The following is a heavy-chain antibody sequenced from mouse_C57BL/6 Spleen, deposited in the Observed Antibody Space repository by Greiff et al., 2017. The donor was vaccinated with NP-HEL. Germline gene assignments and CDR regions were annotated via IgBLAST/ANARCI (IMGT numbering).Heavy chain of an antibody. CDR1: GFTFSSYG. J-gene: IGHJ2*01. CDR3: ARHPVTRYFDY. D-gene: IGHD2-1*01. Sequence: EVQLQQSGGDLVKPGGSLKLSCAASGFTFSSYGMSWVRQTPDKRLEWVATISSGGSYTYYPDSVKGRFTISRDNAKNTLYLQMSSLKSEDTAMYYCARHPVTRYFDYWGQGTTLTVSS. V-gene: IGHV5-6*01. CDR2: ISSGGSYT.